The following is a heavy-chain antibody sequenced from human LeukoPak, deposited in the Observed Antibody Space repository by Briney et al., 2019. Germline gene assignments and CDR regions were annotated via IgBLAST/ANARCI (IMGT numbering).Heavy chain of an antibody. CDR1: GGTFSSYA. CDR2: IIPILGIA. CDR3: ASTKYSSGWYGPYFDY. Sequence: ASVKVSCKASGGTFSSYAISWVRQAPGQGLEWMGRIIPILGIANYAQKFQGRVTITADKSTSTAYMELSSLRSEDTAVYYCASTKYSSGWYGPYFDYWGQGTLVTVSS. D-gene: IGHD6-19*01. J-gene: IGHJ4*02. V-gene: IGHV1-69*04.